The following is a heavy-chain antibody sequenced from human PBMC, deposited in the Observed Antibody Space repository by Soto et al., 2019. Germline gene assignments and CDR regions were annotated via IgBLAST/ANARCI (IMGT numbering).Heavy chain of an antibody. CDR3: ARGAIGRAYDDPDELPWYSDL. V-gene: IGHV3-21*06. Sequence: EVQLVESGGGLVKPGGSLRLSCAASGFTFSRNGMNWVRQAPGKGLERVSSISSRGVYIHYADSMKGRLTNSRDNAKNSLYLQMNSLRAEDTAVYYCARGAIGRAYDDPDELPWYSDLWGRGTLVTVSS. CDR1: GFTFSRNG. CDR2: ISSRGVYI. D-gene: IGHD4-17*01. J-gene: IGHJ2*01.